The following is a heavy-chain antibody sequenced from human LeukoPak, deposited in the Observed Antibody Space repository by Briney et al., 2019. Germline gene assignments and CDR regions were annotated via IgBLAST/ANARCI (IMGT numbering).Heavy chain of an antibody. Sequence: PSETLSPTCTVSGGSISSYYWSWIRQPPGKGLEWIGYIYYSGSTNYNPSLKSRVTISVDTSKNQFSLKLSSVTAADTAVYYCARVEILGGWPGAFDIWGQGTMVTVSS. J-gene: IGHJ3*02. CDR1: GGSISSYY. D-gene: IGHD1-14*01. CDR3: ARVEILGGWPGAFDI. V-gene: IGHV4-59*01. CDR2: IYYSGST.